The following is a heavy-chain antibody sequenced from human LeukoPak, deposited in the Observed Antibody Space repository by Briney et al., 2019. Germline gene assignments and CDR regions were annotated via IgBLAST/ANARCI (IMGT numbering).Heavy chain of an antibody. Sequence: GGSLRLSCAASGFTFSSYGMSWVRQAPGKGLEWVSAISGSGGSTYYADSVKGRFTISRDNSKNTLYLQMNSLRAEDTAVYYCAKDLGYYDSSGWDAFDIWGQGTMVTVSS. CDR1: GFTFSSYG. CDR2: ISGSGGST. J-gene: IGHJ3*02. V-gene: IGHV3-23*01. CDR3: AKDLGYYDSSGWDAFDI. D-gene: IGHD3-22*01.